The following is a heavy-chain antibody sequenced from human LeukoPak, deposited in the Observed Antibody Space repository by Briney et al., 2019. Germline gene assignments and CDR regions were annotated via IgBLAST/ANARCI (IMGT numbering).Heavy chain of an antibody. Sequence: SCKASGGTFSSYWMHWVRQAPGKGLVWVSRVNSDGSSTSYADFVKGRFTISRDNAKNTLYLQMNSLRAEDTAVYYCGALGQQLIPWGQGTLVTVSS. D-gene: IGHD6-13*01. CDR3: GALGQQLIP. CDR2: VNSDGSST. J-gene: IGHJ4*02. CDR1: GGTFSSYW. V-gene: IGHV3-74*01.